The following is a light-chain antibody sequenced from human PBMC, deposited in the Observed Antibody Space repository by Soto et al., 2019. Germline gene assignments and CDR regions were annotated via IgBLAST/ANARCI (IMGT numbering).Light chain of an antibody. CDR2: GAS. CDR3: QQYNSWLWT. Sequence: EIGLTQYPGTLSLSPGERATLSCRASQSINNNLAWYQQKPGQAPRLLIYGASTRATGIPARFSGSGSGTEFTLIISSLQSEDSAVYYCQQYNSWLWTFGQGTKVDI. V-gene: IGKV3-15*01. CDR1: QSINNN. J-gene: IGKJ1*01.